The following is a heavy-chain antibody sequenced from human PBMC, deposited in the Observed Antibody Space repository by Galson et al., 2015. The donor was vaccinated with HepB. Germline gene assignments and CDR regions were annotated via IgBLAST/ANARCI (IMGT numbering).Heavy chain of an antibody. J-gene: IGHJ4*02. Sequence: VKVSCKASGYTFTSNGLSWVRQAPGQGLEWMGWISTHSGDTKSAQKFQGRLIMTTDTSTTTAYMELRSLTSDDTAVYYCARGRNYVCDSWGQGTLVTVSS. CDR2: ISTHSGDT. CDR1: GYTFTSNG. CDR3: ARGRNYVCDS. V-gene: IGHV1-18*01. D-gene: IGHD1-7*01.